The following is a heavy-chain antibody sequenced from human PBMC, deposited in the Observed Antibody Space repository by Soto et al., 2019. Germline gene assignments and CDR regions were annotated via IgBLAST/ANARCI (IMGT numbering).Heavy chain of an antibody. CDR2: IYYSGGT. CDR1: GDSFITNDYY. Sequence: QVQLQESGPGRVKPSQTLSLTCTVSGDSFITNDYYWSWIRQPPGKGLEWIAYIYYSGGTFYNPSLKSRVTLTVDTSKTQSSLKLKSVTAADTAVYYCAKDRSENFWVYYYAMDVWGQGTAVTVSS. J-gene: IGHJ6*02. CDR3: AKDRSENFWVYYYAMDV. D-gene: IGHD6-19*01. V-gene: IGHV4-30-4*01.